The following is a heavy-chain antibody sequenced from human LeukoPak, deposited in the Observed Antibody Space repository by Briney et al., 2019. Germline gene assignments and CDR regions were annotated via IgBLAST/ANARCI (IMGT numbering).Heavy chain of an antibody. V-gene: IGHV3-7*01. CDR1: GFTFSNYW. Sequence: GGSLRLSCAASGFTFSNYWMSWVRQAPGKGLEWVANIRPDGGERNYVDSVKGRFTISRDNGKNSLYLQMHSLRAEDTAVYYCARDVVGALDYWGQETLVTVSS. D-gene: IGHD1-26*01. CDR3: ARDVVGALDY. J-gene: IGHJ4*02. CDR2: IRPDGGER.